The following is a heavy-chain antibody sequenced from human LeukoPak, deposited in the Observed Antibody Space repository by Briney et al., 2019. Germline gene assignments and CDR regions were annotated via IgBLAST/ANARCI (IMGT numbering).Heavy chain of an antibody. CDR1: GFTFSSYA. D-gene: IGHD4-17*01. Sequence: PGGSLRLSCAASGFTFSSYAMSWVRQAPGKGLEWVSAISGSGGSTYYADSVKGRFTISRDNSKNTLYLQMNSLRAEDTAVYYCAKNPTAGARQTSFFDYWGQGTLVTVSS. J-gene: IGHJ4*02. CDR3: AKNPTAGARQTSFFDY. CDR2: ISGSGGST. V-gene: IGHV3-23*01.